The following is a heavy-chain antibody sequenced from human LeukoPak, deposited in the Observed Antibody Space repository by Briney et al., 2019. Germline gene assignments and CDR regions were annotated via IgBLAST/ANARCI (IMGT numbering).Heavy chain of an antibody. J-gene: IGHJ4*02. D-gene: IGHD5-18*01. V-gene: IGHV1-2*02. CDR1: GYTFTGYY. Sequence: ASVKVSCKASGYTFTGYYMHWVRQAPGQGPEWMGWISPNNGDTRYSQKFQGRVTMTTDTSISTAYMELSGLTSDDTAVYYCAAPGYKYGYVLDHWGQGTLVSVSS. CDR2: ISPNNGDT. CDR3: AAPGYKYGYVLDH.